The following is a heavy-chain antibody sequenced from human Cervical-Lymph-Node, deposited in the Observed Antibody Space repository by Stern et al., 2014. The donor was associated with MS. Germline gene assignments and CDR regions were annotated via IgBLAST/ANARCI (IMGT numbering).Heavy chain of an antibody. D-gene: IGHD1-1*01. CDR2: ITNVGST. Sequence: EVQLVESGGGVNQPGGSLRLSCTASGFTVSRDYMTWVRQAPGKGLELVPIITNVGSTFYTDSVKGRFTISRDDSKNTVYLHMTSLRAEDTAMYYCARDTSSPERSDWWGQGTLVTVSS. J-gene: IGHJ4*02. V-gene: IGHV3-53*01. CDR3: ARDTSSPERSDW. CDR1: GFTVSRDY.